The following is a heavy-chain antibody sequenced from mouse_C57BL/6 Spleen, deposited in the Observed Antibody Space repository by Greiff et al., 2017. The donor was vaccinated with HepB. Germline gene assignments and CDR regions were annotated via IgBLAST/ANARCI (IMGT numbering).Heavy chain of an antibody. CDR2: ISYDGSN. Sequence: EVHLVESGPGLVKPSQSLSLTCSVTGYSITSGYYWNWIRQFPGNKLEWMGYISYDGSNNYNPSLKNRISITRDTSKNQFFLKLNSVTTEDTATYYCARDWPYDGYYYWGQGTLVTVSA. D-gene: IGHD2-3*01. CDR3: ARDWPYDGYYY. V-gene: IGHV3-6*01. J-gene: IGHJ3*01. CDR1: GYSITSGYY.